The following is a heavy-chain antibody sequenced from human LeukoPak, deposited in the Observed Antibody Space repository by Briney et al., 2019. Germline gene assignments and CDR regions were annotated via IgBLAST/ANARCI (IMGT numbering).Heavy chain of an antibody. CDR3: ARGDDILTGYYPYDY. V-gene: IGHV3-20*04. Sequence: PGGSLRLSCAASGFTFDDYGMSWVRQAPEKGLEWVSGINWNGGSTGYADSVKGRFTISRDNAKNSLYLQMNSLGAEDTALYYCARGDDILTGYYPYDYWGQGTLVTVSS. CDR2: INWNGGST. D-gene: IGHD3-9*01. CDR1: GFTFDDYG. J-gene: IGHJ4*02.